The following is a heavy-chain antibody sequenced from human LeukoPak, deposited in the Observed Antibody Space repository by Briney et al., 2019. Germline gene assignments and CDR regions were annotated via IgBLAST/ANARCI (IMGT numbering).Heavy chain of an antibody. CDR1: GGTFSSYA. Sequence: SVKVSCKASGGTFSSYAISWVRQAPGQGLEWMGGIIPIFGTANYAQKFQGRVTITADESTSTAYMELSSLRSEDTAVYYCARDPSYGGSPWVWYFDLWGRGALVTVSS. V-gene: IGHV1-69*13. J-gene: IGHJ2*01. D-gene: IGHD1-26*01. CDR2: IIPIFGTA. CDR3: ARDPSYGGSPWVWYFDL.